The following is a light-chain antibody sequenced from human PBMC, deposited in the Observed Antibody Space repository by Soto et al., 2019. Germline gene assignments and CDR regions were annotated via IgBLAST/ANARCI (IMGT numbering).Light chain of an antibody. V-gene: IGLV2-14*01. Sequence: QSALTQPASVSGAPGQTITISCTGTSSDVGGYNYLSWYQQHPGKAPKVMIYEVSNRPSGVSNRFSGSKSGNTASLTISGLQDEDEDDYYCSSYTTSGTLVFGGGTKVTVL. CDR1: SSDVGGYNY. CDR2: EVS. CDR3: SSYTTSGTLV. J-gene: IGLJ3*02.